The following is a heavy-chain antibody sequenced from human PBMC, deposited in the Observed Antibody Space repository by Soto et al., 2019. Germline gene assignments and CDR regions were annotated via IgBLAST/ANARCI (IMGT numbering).Heavy chain of an antibody. V-gene: IGHV3-72*01. CDR1: AFTFSDHF. CDR3: ARKLAYGGGYTFDY. D-gene: IGHD2-21*01. J-gene: IGHJ4*02. CDR2: SRDKAHSYTT. Sequence: EVQLVESGGGLVQPGGSLRLSCAVSAFTFSDHFIDWVRQAPGKGLEWVGRSRDKAHSYTTEYAASVKGRFTISRDDSRNSLYLQMNSLKTEDTAVYYCARKLAYGGGYTFDYWGQGTLVTVSS.